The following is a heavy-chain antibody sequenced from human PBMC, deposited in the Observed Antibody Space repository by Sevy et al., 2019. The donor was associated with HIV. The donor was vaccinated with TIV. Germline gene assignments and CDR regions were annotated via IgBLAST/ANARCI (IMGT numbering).Heavy chain of an antibody. CDR3: AKAKTVAAGFDY. J-gene: IGHJ4*02. Sequence: GGSLRLSCAASGFTIRSYVMSWVRQAPGKGLEWVSAISGSGGSTYYADSVKGRLTISRDNSKNTLDLQMNSLRAEDTAVYYCAKAKTVAAGFDYWGQGTLVNVSS. D-gene: IGHD2-15*01. CDR2: ISGSGGST. V-gene: IGHV3-23*01. CDR1: GFTIRSYV.